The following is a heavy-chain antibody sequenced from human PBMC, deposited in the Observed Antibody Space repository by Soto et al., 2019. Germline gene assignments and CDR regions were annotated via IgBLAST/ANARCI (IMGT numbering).Heavy chain of an antibody. CDR1: GFTFSSYA. CDR2: ISGSGGST. J-gene: IGHJ4*02. D-gene: IGHD3-10*01. V-gene: IGHV3-23*01. Sequence: EVQLLESGGGLVQPGGSLRLSCAASGFTFSSYAMSWVRQAPGKGLEWVSAISGSGGSTYYADSVKGRFTISRDNSKNTLYLQMNSLRAEDTAVYYCEKDLGNYYGSGSYTRYWGQGTLVTVSS. CDR3: EKDLGNYYGSGSYTRY.